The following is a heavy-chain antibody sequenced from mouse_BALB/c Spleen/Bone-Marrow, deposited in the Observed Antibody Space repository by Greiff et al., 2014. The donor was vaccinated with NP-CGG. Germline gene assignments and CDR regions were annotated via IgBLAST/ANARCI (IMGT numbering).Heavy chain of an antibody. CDR1: GFSLTSYG. J-gene: IGHJ3*01. D-gene: IGHD2-3*01. CDR2: IWSDGST. Sequence: VQGVESGPDLVAPSQSLSITCTVSGFSLTSYGVHWVRQPPGKGLEWLVVIWSDGSTTCNSALKSRLSISKDNSKSQVFLKMNSLQTDDTAMYYCARHDNDGYYLAYWGQGTLVTVSA. V-gene: IGHV2-6-2*01. CDR3: ARHDNDGYYLAY.